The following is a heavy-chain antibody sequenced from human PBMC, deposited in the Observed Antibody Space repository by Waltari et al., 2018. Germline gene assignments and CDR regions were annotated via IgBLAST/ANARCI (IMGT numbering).Heavy chain of an antibody. CDR2: IVYDGRSK. D-gene: IGHD3-3*01. V-gene: IGHV3-30*04. CDR3: ARGRAYDFWSGYSAEPDAFDM. CDR1: ELLLRGYA. J-gene: IGHJ3*02. Sequence: QGQLVWSGGGVVQPGRSLRLSCAASELLLRGYALNWASTAPGKGLEWLADIVYDGRSKNYADSVKGRFTISRDNSNLYLQMNSLRTEDTAVYYCARGRAYDFWSGYSAEPDAFDMWGQGTMVIVSS.